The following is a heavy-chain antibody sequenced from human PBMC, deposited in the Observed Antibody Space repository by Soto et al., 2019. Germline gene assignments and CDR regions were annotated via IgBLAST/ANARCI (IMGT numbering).Heavy chain of an antibody. D-gene: IGHD5-18*01. Sequence: PSETLSLTCTVSGGSIISGDYYWSWIRQPPGKGLEWIGYIYYSGSTYYNPSLKSRVTISVDTSKNQFSLKLSSVTAADTAVYYCARENDTAMDAFDIWGQGTMLTVSS. CDR3: ARENDTAMDAFDI. J-gene: IGHJ3*02. CDR1: GGSIISGDYY. CDR2: IYYSGST. V-gene: IGHV4-30-4*01.